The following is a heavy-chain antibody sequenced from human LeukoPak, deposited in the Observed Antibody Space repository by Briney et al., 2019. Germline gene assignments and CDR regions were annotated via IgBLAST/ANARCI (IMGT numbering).Heavy chain of an antibody. Sequence: SVKVSCKASGGTFSSYAISWVRQAPGQGLEWMGGIIPIFGTANYAQKFQGRVAITADESTSTAYMELSSLRSEDTAVYYCARRGPFWSGYLAVYYYYYGMDVWGQGTTVTVSS. V-gene: IGHV1-69*01. CDR3: ARRGPFWSGYLAVYYYYYGMDV. CDR1: GGTFSSYA. CDR2: IIPIFGTA. J-gene: IGHJ6*02. D-gene: IGHD3-3*01.